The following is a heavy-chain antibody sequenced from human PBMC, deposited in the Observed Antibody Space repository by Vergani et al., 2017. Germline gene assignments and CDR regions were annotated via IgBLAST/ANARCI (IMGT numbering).Heavy chain of an antibody. CDR2: FDPEDGEI. CDR1: GYSLSDLS. D-gene: IGHD3-10*01. CDR3: ASTIRGVIVPSFDY. Sequence: QVQMLQSGAEVKKPGASVKVSCKVSGYSLSDLSLHWVRQSGAKGLEWMGGFDPEDGEIIYAREFQGRVTMTEDTSTDTAYMEVRGLRSDDTALYYCASTIRGVIVPSFDYWGQGTLVTVSS. J-gene: IGHJ4*02. V-gene: IGHV1-24*01.